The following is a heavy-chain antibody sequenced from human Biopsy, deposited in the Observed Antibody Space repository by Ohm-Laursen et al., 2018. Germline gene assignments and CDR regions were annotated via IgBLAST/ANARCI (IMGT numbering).Heavy chain of an antibody. D-gene: IGHD3-22*01. CDR3: ARDFNYDGGGSFNFDY. J-gene: IGHJ4*02. V-gene: IGHV1-8*01. CDR2: MNPNSGNT. Sequence: SSVKVSCKSSGYTFTNYNVNWVRQATGQGLEWMGWMNPNSGNTGYAQKFQGRVTMTRDTSISTAYMELSSLTSVDTAVYYCARDFNYDGGGSFNFDYWGQGTLVTVSS. CDR1: GYTFTNYN.